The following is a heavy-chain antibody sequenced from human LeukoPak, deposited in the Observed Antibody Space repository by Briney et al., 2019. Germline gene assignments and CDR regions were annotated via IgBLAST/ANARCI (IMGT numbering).Heavy chain of an antibody. J-gene: IGHJ5*02. V-gene: IGHV4-38-2*02. CDR3: ARRPIAAAGTPLPIVYGP. D-gene: IGHD6-13*01. CDR1: GYSLSSGYY. Sequence: SETLSLTCTVSGYSLSSGYYWGWIRQPPGKGLEWIGSLYHSGSTYYNPSLKSRVTISVATSRNQFSLKMSPVNAAATAVYYCARRPIAAAGTPLPIVYGPWGQGTLVTVSS. CDR2: LYHSGST.